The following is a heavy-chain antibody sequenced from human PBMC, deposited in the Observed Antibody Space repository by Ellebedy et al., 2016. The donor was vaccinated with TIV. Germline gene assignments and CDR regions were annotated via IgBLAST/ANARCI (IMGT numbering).Heavy chain of an antibody. Sequence: GESLKISCAASGFTLTNYWMHWVRQAPGKGLLWVSSLNTDGSTIRYADSVQGRFTISRDNAKSMLYLQMNSLRAEDTAVYYCAREVLASSKGGPFDIWGRGTMVTVSP. CDR3: AREVLASSKGGPFDI. V-gene: IGHV3-74*01. CDR1: GFTLTNYW. CDR2: LNTDGSTI. J-gene: IGHJ3*02. D-gene: IGHD2/OR15-2a*01.